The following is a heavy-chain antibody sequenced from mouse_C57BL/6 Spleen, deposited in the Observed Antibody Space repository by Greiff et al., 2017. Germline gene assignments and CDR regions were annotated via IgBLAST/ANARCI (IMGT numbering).Heavy chain of an antibody. Sequence: QVQLQQPGAELVKPGASVKLSCKASGYTFTSYWMHWVKQRPGQGLEWIGMIHPNSGSTNYNEKFKSKATLTVDKSSSTAYMQLSSLTSEDSAVYYCARGANWDDYYAMDYWGQGTSVTVSS. V-gene: IGHV1-64*01. D-gene: IGHD4-1*01. CDR2: IHPNSGST. J-gene: IGHJ4*01. CDR3: ARGANWDDYYAMDY. CDR1: GYTFTSYW.